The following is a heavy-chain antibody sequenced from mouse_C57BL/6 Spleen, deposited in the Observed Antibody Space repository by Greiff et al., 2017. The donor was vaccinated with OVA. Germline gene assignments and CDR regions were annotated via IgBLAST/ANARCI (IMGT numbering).Heavy chain of an antibody. V-gene: IGHV10-1*01. D-gene: IGHD2-1*01. CDR2: IRSKSNNYAT. CDR1: GFSFNTYA. CDR3: VIIYGNVAMDY. J-gene: IGHJ4*01. Sequence: EVKLVESGGGLVQPKGSLKLSCAASGFSFNTYAMNWVRQAPGKGLEWVARIRSKSNNYATYYADSVKDRFTISRDDSESMLYLQMNNLKTEDTAMYYCVIIYGNVAMDYWGQGTSVTVSS.